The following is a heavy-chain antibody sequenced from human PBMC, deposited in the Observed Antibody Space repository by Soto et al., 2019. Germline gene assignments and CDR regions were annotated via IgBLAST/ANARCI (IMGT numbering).Heavy chain of an antibody. CDR1: GFTVSSNY. J-gene: IGHJ4*02. D-gene: IGHD6-19*01. CDR3: ARGQWLDRLYSDY. V-gene: IGHV4-31*02. CDR2: IYYSGST. Sequence: LRLSCAASGFTVSSNYWSWIRQHPGKGLEWIGYIYYSGSTYYNPSLKSRVTISVDTSKNQFSLKLSSVTAADTAVYYCARGQWLDRLYSDYWGQGTLVTVSS.